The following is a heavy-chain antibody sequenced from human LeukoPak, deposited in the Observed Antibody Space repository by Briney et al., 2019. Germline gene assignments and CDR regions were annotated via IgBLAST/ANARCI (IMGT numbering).Heavy chain of an antibody. CDR3: ARVVSSDDY. D-gene: IGHD2-2*01. Sequence: SETLSLTCTVSGGSISSSSYYWGWIRQPPGKGLEWIGSIYYSGSTYYNPSLKSRVTISVDTSKNQFSLKLSSVTAADTAVYYCARVVSSDDYWGQGTLVTVSS. CDR1: GGSISSSSYY. CDR2: IYYSGST. J-gene: IGHJ4*02. V-gene: IGHV4-39*01.